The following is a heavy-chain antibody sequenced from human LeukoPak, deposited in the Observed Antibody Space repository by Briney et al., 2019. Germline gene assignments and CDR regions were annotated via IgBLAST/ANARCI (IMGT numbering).Heavy chain of an antibody. V-gene: IGHV3-66*02. Sequence: PAGSLRLSCAASGFTVSSNYMSWVRQAPGKGLEWVSVIYSGGSTYYADSVKGRFTISRDNSKNTLYLQMNSLRAEDTAVYYCARVRIDFWIGNYDYWGQGTLVSVCS. CDR1: GFTVSSNY. J-gene: IGHJ4*02. D-gene: IGHD3-3*01. CDR3: ARVRIDFWIGNYDY. CDR2: IYSGGST.